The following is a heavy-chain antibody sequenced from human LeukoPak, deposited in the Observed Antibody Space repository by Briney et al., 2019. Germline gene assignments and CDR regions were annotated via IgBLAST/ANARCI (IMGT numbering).Heavy chain of an antibody. D-gene: IGHD3-10*01. Sequence: ASVKVSCKASGYTFTSYGINWVRQATGQGLEWMGWMNHNSGNTGYAQKFQGRVTMTRNTSISTAYMELSSLRSEDTAVYYCARGRYGSGSYYTVSWFDPWGQGTLVTVSS. J-gene: IGHJ5*02. CDR2: MNHNSGNT. V-gene: IGHV1-8*02. CDR3: ARGRYGSGSYYTVSWFDP. CDR1: GYTFTSYG.